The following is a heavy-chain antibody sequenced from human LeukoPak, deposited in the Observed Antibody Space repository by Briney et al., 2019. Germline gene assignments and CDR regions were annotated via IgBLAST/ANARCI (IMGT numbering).Heavy chain of an antibody. CDR2: INPSGGRT. CDR1: GYTFTNYY. Sequence: ASVKVSCKTSGYTFTNYYMHWVRQAPGQGLEWMGIINPSGGRTSYARKFQGRVTMTRDTSTSIVYMELSSLRSEDTAVYHCAREGTRGSTHAFDIWGQGTIVTVSS. D-gene: IGHD1-7*01. J-gene: IGHJ3*02. V-gene: IGHV1-46*01. CDR3: AREGTRGSTHAFDI.